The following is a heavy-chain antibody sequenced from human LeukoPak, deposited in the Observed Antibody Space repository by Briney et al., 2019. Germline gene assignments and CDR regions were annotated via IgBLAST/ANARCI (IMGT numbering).Heavy chain of an antibody. Sequence: ASLKASCKASGYPFTSSDITWVLQATGQGLEWMEWMNPNSGNTGYAQKFQGRVTMTRNTSISTAYMELSSLRSEDTAVYYCARGIVGATMVYWGQGTLVTVSS. CDR1: GYPFTSSD. CDR3: ARGIVGATMVY. V-gene: IGHV1-8*01. CDR2: MNPNSGNT. J-gene: IGHJ4*02. D-gene: IGHD1-26*01.